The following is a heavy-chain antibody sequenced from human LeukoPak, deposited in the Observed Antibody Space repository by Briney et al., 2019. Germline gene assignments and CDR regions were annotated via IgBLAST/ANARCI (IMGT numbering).Heavy chain of an antibody. CDR3: AKMTPVTSFQLLVLDS. CDR2: INHSGST. J-gene: IGHJ4*02. D-gene: IGHD4-11*01. Sequence: SETLSLTCAVDGGSFSGYYWRWIRQPPGKGLVWIGEINHSGSTNYNPSLESRVTVSVDNSKNQFSLKLSSVTAADTAVYYCAKMTPVTSFQLLVLDSWGPGTLVTISS. V-gene: IGHV4-34*01. CDR1: GGSFSGYY.